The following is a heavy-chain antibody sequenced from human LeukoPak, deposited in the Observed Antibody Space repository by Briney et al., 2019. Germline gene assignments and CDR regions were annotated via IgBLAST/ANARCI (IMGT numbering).Heavy chain of an antibody. CDR3: ARDHYGEGWFDP. CDR2: INPNTGDT. D-gene: IGHD4-17*01. J-gene: IGHJ5*02. CDR1: GYTITGYY. V-gene: IGHV1-2*06. Sequence: ASVKVSCKASGYTITGYYMHWVRQAPGQGLEWMGRINPNTGDTNSARKFQGRVTMTRDTSISTVYMELSRLRSDDTAVYYCARDHYGEGWFDPWGQGTLVTVSS.